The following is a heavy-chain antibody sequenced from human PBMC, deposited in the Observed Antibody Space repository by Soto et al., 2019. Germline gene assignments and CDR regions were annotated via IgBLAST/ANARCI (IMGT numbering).Heavy chain of an antibody. CDR3: VTFDFSSTYYDH. D-gene: IGHD6-13*01. J-gene: IGHJ4*02. CDR1: GASISNSAYY. Sequence: PSETLSLTCTVSGASISNSAYYWGWIRQPPGKGLEWIGTISYRGSTFYKPSLKSQVTISVDTIKNQLSLKLDSVTVADTAVYYCVTFDFSSTYYDHWGQGTLVTVSS. CDR2: ISYRGST. V-gene: IGHV4-39*01.